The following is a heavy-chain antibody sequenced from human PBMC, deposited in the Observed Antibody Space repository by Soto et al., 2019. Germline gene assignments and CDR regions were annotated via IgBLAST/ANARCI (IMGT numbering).Heavy chain of an antibody. Sequence: GGSLRLSCAASGFTFSNAWMNWVRQAPGKGLEWVGRIKSKTDGGTTDYAAPVKGRFTISRDDSKNTLYLQMNSLKTEDTAVNYCTAESYYYDSSGYYPVGYWGQGTLVTSPQ. CDR1: GFTFSNAW. CDR3: TAESYYYDSSGYYPVGY. D-gene: IGHD3-22*01. J-gene: IGHJ4*02. CDR2: IKSKTDGGTT. V-gene: IGHV3-15*07.